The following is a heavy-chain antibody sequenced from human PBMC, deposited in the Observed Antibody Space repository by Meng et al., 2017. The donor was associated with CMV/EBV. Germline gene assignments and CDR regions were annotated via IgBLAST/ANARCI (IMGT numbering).Heavy chain of an antibody. V-gene: IGHV1-2*02. D-gene: IGHD3-3*01. CDR2: INPNSGGT. CDR3: ARDLEVAGYYYYGMDV. J-gene: IGHJ6*02. CDR1: GYTFTGYY. Sequence: ASVKVSYKASGYTFTGYYMYWVRQAPGQGLEWMGWINPNSGGTKYAQKFQGRVTMTRDTSISTAYMEVSRLRSDDTAVYYCARDLEVAGYYYYGMDVWGQGTTVTVSS.